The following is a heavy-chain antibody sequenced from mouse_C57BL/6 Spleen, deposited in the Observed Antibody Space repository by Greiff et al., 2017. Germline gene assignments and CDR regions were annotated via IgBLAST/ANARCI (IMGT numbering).Heavy chain of an antibody. CDR1: GFTFSSYA. Sequence: EVKLVESGGGLVKPGGSLKLSCAASGFTFSSYAMSWVRQTPEKRLEWVATISDGGSYTYYPDNVKGRFTISRDNAKNNLYLQMSHLKSEDTAMYYCARDPYDYDGGYYFDYWGQGTTLTVSS. D-gene: IGHD2-4*01. CDR3: ARDPYDYDGGYYFDY. V-gene: IGHV5-4*01. J-gene: IGHJ2*01. CDR2: ISDGGSYT.